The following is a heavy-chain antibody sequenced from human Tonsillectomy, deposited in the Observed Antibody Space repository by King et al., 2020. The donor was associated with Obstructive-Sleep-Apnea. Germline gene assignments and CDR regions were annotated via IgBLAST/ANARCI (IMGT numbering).Heavy chain of an antibody. Sequence: QLVQSGAEVKKPGASVKVSCKASGYTFSSYGISWVRQAPGQGLEWMGWISVYNGNTNYAQKLQGRVTMTTDTSTSTAYMELRSLRSDDTAVYYCARDTRDYYDSSVPGWFDPWGQGTLVTVSS. CDR1: GYTFSSYG. J-gene: IGHJ5*02. CDR2: ISVYNGNT. D-gene: IGHD3-22*01. CDR3: ARDTRDYYDSSVPGWFDP. V-gene: IGHV1-18*01.